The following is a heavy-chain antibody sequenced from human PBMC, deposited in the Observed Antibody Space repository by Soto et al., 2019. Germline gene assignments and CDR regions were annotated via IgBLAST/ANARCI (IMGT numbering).Heavy chain of an antibody. CDR1: GGSISSGGYY. D-gene: IGHD3-10*01. CDR2: IYYSGST. V-gene: IGHV4-31*03. CDR3: ARTLAVVRGVILTASDV. J-gene: IGHJ6*02. Sequence: QVQLQESGPGLVKPSQTLSLTCTVSGGSISSGGYYWSWIRQHPGKGLEWIGYIYYSGSTYYNPSLKTRVTLSVDTSEHPFAPNLSSVSAADTTEYFGARTLAVVRGVILTASDVWGQGTTVTVSS.